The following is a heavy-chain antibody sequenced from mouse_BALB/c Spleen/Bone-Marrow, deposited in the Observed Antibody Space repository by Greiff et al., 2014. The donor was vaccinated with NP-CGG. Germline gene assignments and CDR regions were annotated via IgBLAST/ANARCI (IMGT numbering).Heavy chain of an antibody. CDR2: IDPANGNT. CDR3: ARWEYYAMDY. J-gene: IGHJ4*01. Sequence: VQLQQSGAELVKPGASVELSCTASGFNIKDTYMYWVKQRPEQGLEWIGRIDPANGNTKYDPKFQGKATITADTSSNTAYLQLSSLTSEDTAVYYCARWEYYAMDYWGQGTSVTVSS. D-gene: IGHD4-1*01. CDR1: GFNIKDTY. V-gene: IGHV14-3*02.